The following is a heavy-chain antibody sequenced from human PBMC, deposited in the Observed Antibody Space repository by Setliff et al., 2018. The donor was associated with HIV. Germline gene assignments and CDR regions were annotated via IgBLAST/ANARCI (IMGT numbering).Heavy chain of an antibody. CDR2: VTGNGART. V-gene: IGHV3-23*01. J-gene: IGHJ4*02. CDR3: AKELAASGLGYFDS. CDR1: GFTSGDYA. Sequence: PGGSLRLSCTTSGFTSGDYAFSWVRQAPGKGLEWVSSVTGNGARTFYADSVKGRFTISRDNSKNTVYLQMNSLRAEDTAEYYCAKELAASGLGYFDSWGRGILVTVSS. D-gene: IGHD3-22*01.